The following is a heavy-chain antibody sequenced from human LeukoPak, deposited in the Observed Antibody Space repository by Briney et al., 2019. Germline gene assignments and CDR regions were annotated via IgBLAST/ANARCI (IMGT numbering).Heavy chain of an antibody. CDR3: ARHIGYCSSTSWYTLGYYYGMDV. CDR2: IYYSGST. D-gene: IGHD2-2*02. CDR1: RGSPCGYY. Sequence: LGTLCLTCTVSRGSPCGYYWSWIRQPPGTGLEWFGYIYYSGSTNYNPSLKSRVTISVDPSKNQFSLKLSSVTAADTAVYYCARHIGYCSSTSWYTLGYYYGMDVWGQGTTVTVS. V-gene: IGHV4-59*08. J-gene: IGHJ6*02.